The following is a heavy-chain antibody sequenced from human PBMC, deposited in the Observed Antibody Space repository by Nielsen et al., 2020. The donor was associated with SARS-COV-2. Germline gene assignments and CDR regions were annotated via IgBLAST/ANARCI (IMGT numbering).Heavy chain of an antibody. CDR2: IKQDGSEK. D-gene: IGHD4-17*01. J-gene: IGHJ4*02. Sequence: GGFLRPSCAACGFTFSSIWTSWVRQAPGKGLEWVANIKQDGSEKYYVDSVKGRFTISRDNAKNSLYLQMNSLRAEDTAVYYCARGYGDFGYWGQGTLVTVSS. CDR1: GFTFSSIW. CDR3: ARGYGDFGY. V-gene: IGHV3-7*03.